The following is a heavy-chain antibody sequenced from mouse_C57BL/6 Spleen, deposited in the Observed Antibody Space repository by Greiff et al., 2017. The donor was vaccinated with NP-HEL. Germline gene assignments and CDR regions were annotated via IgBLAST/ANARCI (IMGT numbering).Heavy chain of an antibody. CDR3: ARFPPYYGSSYEYFDV. CDR1: GFTFSDYG. D-gene: IGHD1-1*01. Sequence: EVHLVESGGGLVKPGGSLKLSCAASGFTFSDYGMHWVRQAPEKGLEWVAYISSGSSTIYYADTVKGRFTISRDNAKNTLFLQMTSLRSEDTAMYYCARFPPYYGSSYEYFDVWGTGTTVTVSS. J-gene: IGHJ1*03. V-gene: IGHV5-17*01. CDR2: ISSGSSTI.